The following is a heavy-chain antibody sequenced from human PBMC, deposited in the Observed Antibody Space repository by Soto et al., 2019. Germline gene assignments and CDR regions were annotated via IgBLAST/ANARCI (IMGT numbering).Heavy chain of an antibody. CDR2: IYYSGNA. D-gene: IGHD2-2*01. Sequence: SETLSLTCTVSGGSISSSSYYWGWIRQPPGKGLEWIGSIYYSGNAYYNPSLKSRVTISVDTPKNQFSLKLSSVTAADTAIYYCARLGGYCSSTSCYGYYGMDVWGQGTTVTVSS. V-gene: IGHV4-39*01. J-gene: IGHJ6*02. CDR3: ARLGGYCSSTSCYGYYGMDV. CDR1: GGSISSSSYY.